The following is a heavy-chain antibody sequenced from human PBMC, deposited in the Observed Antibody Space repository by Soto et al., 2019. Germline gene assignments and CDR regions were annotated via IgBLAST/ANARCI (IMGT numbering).Heavy chain of an antibody. CDR3: ARGRIAARHYFDY. J-gene: IGHJ4*02. D-gene: IGHD6-6*01. CDR2: INHSGST. CDR1: GGSFSGYY. V-gene: IGHV4-34*01. Sequence: PSETLSITCAVYGGSFSGYYWSWIRQPPGKGLERIVEINHSGSTNYNPSLKSRVTISVDTSKNQFSLKLSSVTAADTAVYYCARGRIAARHYFDYWGQGTLVTVSS.